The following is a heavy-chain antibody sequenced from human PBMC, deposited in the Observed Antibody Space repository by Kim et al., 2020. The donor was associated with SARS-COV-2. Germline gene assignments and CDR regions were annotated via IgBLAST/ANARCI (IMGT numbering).Heavy chain of an antibody. V-gene: IGHV3-30*18. CDR1: GFTFSSYG. CDR2: ISYDGSNK. CDR3: AKARGGYSYGYGLDY. Sequence: GGSLRLSCAASGFTFSSYGMHWVRQAPGKGLEWVAVISYDGSNKYYADSVKGRFTISRDNSKNTLYLQMNSLRAEDTAVYYCAKARGGYSYGYGLDYWGQGTLVTVSS. D-gene: IGHD5-18*01. J-gene: IGHJ4*02.